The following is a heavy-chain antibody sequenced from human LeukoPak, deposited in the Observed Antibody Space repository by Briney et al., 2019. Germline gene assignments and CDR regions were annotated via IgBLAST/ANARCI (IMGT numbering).Heavy chain of an antibody. Sequence: SETLSLTCTVSGGSISSYYWSWIRQPPGKGLEWIGYIYYSGSTYYNPSLKSRVTISVDTSKNQFSLKLSSVTAADTAVYYCARDMGYDFWSGSGWFDPWGQGTLVTVSS. CDR2: IYYSGST. CDR3: ARDMGYDFWSGSGWFDP. V-gene: IGHV4-59*12. CDR1: GGSISSYY. D-gene: IGHD3-3*01. J-gene: IGHJ5*02.